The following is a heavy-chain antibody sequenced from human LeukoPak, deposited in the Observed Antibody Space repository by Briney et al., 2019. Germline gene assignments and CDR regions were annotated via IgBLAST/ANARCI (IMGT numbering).Heavy chain of an antibody. CDR3: ARHRYYYDSSGYPQFDY. V-gene: IGHV4-39*01. D-gene: IGHD3-22*01. Sequence: PSETLSLTCSVSGGSISSSSYYWGWIRQPPGKGLEWIGSIYYSGSTYYNPSLKRRVTISVDTSKNQFSLKLSSVTAADTAVYYCARHRYYYDSSGYPQFDYWGQGTLVTVSS. CDR1: GGSISSSSYY. CDR2: IYYSGST. J-gene: IGHJ4*02.